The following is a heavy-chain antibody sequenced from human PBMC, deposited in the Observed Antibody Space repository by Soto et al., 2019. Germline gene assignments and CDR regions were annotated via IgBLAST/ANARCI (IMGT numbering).Heavy chain of an antibody. J-gene: IGHJ6*03. CDR3: ARDYLRMDPPPFYYYMDV. CDR1: GYTFTSYG. D-gene: IGHD2-8*01. Sequence: ASVKVSCKASGYTFTSYGISWVLQAPGQGLEWMGWISAYNGNTNYAQKLQGRVTMTTDTSTSTAYMELRSLRSDDTAVYYCARDYLRMDPPPFYYYMDVWGKGTTVTVSS. CDR2: ISAYNGNT. V-gene: IGHV1-18*01.